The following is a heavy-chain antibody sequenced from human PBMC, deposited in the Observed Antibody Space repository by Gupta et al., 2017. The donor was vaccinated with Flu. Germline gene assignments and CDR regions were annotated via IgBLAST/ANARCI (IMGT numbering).Heavy chain of an antibody. CDR3: ARARGKTVPIMITCGGGTRFDP. V-gene: IGHV4-34*01. CDR2: INHSGST. J-gene: IGHJ5*02. D-gene: IGHD3-16*01. Sequence: EWIGEINHSGSTNYNPSLKSRVTISVDTSKNQFSLKLSSVTAADTAVYYCARARGKTVPIMITCGGGTRFDPWGQGTLVTVSS.